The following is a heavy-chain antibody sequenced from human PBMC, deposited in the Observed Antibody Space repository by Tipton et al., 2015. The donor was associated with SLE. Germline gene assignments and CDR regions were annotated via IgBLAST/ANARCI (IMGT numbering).Heavy chain of an antibody. CDR3: ARDMGELLPGWYFDL. CDR2: ISWNSGSI. D-gene: IGHD1-26*01. V-gene: IGHV3-9*01. J-gene: IGHJ2*01. Sequence: SLRLSCAASGFTFDDYAMHWVRQAPGKGLEWVSGISWNSGSIGYADSVKGRFTISRDNAKNTLYLQMNSLRAEDTAVYYCARDMGELLPGWYFDLWGRGTLVTVSS. CDR1: GFTFDDYA.